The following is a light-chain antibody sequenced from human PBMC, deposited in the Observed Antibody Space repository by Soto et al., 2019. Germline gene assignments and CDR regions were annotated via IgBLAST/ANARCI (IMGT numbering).Light chain of an antibody. Sequence: EIVMTQSPVALSVSPGERAALSCRASQSVGRNFASYQQRPGQAPRVLIYGTSTRATGAPARFSCPGSGTDFTLTISSLQSEDFAVSSCQQYNNWPYTFGQGTRLEIK. V-gene: IGKV3-15*01. CDR2: GTS. J-gene: IGKJ2*01. CDR3: QQYNNWPYT. CDR1: QSVGRN.